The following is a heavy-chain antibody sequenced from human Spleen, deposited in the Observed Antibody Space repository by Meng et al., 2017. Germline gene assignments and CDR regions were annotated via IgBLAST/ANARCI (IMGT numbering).Heavy chain of an antibody. V-gene: IGHV4-39*07. Sequence: PPLQESGPGLVKPSEALSLTCRVPGGSISTSGYYWGWIRQPPGKGLEWIGSIGHSGITYYTPSLKSRVTVSVDMSRNQFSLRLTSVTSADMAVYYRARVNSDCGGVMCYKGWFDPWGQGTLVTVSS. CDR2: IGHSGIT. D-gene: IGHD2-21*01. J-gene: IGHJ5*02. CDR1: GGSISTSGYY. CDR3: ARVNSDCGGVMCYKGWFDP.